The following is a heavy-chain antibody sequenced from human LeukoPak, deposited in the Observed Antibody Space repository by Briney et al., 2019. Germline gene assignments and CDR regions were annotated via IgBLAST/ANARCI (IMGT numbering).Heavy chain of an antibody. CDR1: GFTFGSYW. CDR3: ASFNNFANG. J-gene: IGHJ4*02. Sequence: GGSLRLSCAASGFTFGSYWVHWVRQAPGQGLEWVANIKEDGSEKYYVHSVKGRFTISRDNAKNSLYLQMNSLRAEDTAVYYCASFNNFANGWGQGTLVTVSS. D-gene: IGHD2-8*01. V-gene: IGHV3-7*01. CDR2: IKEDGSEK.